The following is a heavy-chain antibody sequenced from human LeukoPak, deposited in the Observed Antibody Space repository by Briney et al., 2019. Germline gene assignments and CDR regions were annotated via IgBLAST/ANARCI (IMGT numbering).Heavy chain of an antibody. CDR1: GYTFTGYY. CDR3: AREHGGYSYDGFDY. V-gene: IGHV1-2*06. D-gene: IGHD5-18*01. J-gene: IGHJ4*02. Sequence: ASVKVSRKASGYTFTGYYMHWVRQAPGQGLEWMGRINPNSGGTNYAQKFQGRVTMTRDTSISTAYMELSRLRSDDTAVYYCAREHGGYSYDGFDYWGQGTLVTVSS. CDR2: INPNSGGT.